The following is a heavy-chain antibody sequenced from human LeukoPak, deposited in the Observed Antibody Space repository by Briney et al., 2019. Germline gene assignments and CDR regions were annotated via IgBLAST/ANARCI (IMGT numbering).Heavy chain of an antibody. D-gene: IGHD6-19*01. V-gene: IGHV3-7*01. CDR1: GFMFSNYW. J-gene: IGHJ4*02. CDR3: ATSYSTAWYAGGSDD. Sequence: PGGSLRLSCEASGFMFSNYWMSWVRQAPGKGLEWVANIKQDGSEKYYVDSVKGRFTISRDNAKNSLYLQTNSLRAEDTAVYYCATSYSTAWYAGGSDDWGQGTLVTVSS. CDR2: IKQDGSEK.